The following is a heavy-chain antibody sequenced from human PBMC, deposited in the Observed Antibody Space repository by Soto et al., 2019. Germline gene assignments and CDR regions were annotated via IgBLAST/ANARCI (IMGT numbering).Heavy chain of an antibody. Sequence: EVQLVESGGGSAKPRGSVRLSCAASGFTFTDAWMNWVRQVPGEGLEWVGHVKSQIDGGTTDSAAALDGRVTLSSDNSKNMVYLQLNRLRTDDTAVYYCATGSARFDFWGQGTLVTVSS. CDR1: GFTFTDAW. D-gene: IGHD6-6*01. CDR2: VKSQIDGGTT. J-gene: IGHJ5*01. CDR3: ATGSARFDF. V-gene: IGHV3-15*01.